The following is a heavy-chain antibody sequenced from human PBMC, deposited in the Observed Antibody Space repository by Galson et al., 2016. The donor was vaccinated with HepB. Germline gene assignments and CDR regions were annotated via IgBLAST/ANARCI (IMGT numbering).Heavy chain of an antibody. Sequence: SLRLSCAASGFVFIKFAMRWVRQAPGKGLEWVSTISNDGVNTYYADSVKGRFTVSRDNSRNTLYLQRNSLRADDTGVYYCAKRIIVESSGGMDVWGQGTTVTVSS. J-gene: IGHJ6*02. CDR3: AKRIIVESSGGMDV. CDR1: GFVFIKFA. CDR2: ISNDGVNT. V-gene: IGHV3-23*01. D-gene: IGHD1-26*01.